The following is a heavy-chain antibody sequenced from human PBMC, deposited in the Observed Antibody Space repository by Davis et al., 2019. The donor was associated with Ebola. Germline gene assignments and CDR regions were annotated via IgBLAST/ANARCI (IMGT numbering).Heavy chain of an antibody. J-gene: IGHJ5*02. V-gene: IGHV4-59*01. D-gene: IGHD2-2*01. CDR2: IYYSGST. Sequence: PSETLSLTCTVSGGSISSYYWSWIRQPPGKGLEWIGYIYYSGSTNYNPSLKSRVTISVDTSKNQFSLKLSSVTAADTAVYYCARWNIVVVPAAIWGFDPWGQGTLVTVSS. CDR1: GGSISSYY. CDR3: ARWNIVVVPAAIWGFDP.